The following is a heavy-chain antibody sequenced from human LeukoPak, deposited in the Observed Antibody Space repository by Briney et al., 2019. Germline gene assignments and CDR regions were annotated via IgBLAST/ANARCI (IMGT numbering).Heavy chain of an antibody. CDR1: GGTFSSYA. D-gene: IGHD2/OR15-2a*01. J-gene: IGHJ4*02. CDR2: IIPIFGTA. Sequence: ASVKVSCKASGGTFSSYAISWVRQAPGQGLEWMGGIIPIFGTANYAQKFQGRVTITTDESTSTAYMELSSLRSEDTAVYYCAGHLSAGIIDFDYWGQGTLVTVSS. CDR3: AGHLSAGIIDFDY. V-gene: IGHV1-69*05.